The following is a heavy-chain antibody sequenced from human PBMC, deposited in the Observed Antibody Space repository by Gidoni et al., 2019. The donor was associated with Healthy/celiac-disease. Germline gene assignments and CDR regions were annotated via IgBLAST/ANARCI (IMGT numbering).Heavy chain of an antibody. CDR3: ARDYRGSYSADY. J-gene: IGHJ4*02. CDR2: ISSSSSYI. CDR1: GFTFSSYS. V-gene: IGHV3-21*01. D-gene: IGHD1-26*01. Sequence: EVQLVESGGGLVKPGGSLSLSCAASGFTFSSYSMNWVRQAPGKGLEWVSSISSSSSYIYYADSVKGRFTIARDNAKNSLYLQMNSLRAEDTAVYYCARDYRGSYSADYWGQGTLVTVSS.